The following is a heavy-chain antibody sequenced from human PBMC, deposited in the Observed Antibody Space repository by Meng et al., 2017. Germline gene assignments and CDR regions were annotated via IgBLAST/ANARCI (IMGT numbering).Heavy chain of an antibody. J-gene: IGHJ4*02. CDR1: EGTFSSYA. CDR2: IIPIFGTA. D-gene: IGHD6-13*01. CDR3: ARRLSSSWGPYFDY. Sequence: QGQVVLAGAEVKKPGSSVKVSCNASEGTFSSYAYSWVRQAPGQGLEWMGGIIPIFGTANYAQKFQGRVTITADESTSTAYMELSSLRSEDTAVYYCARRLSSSWGPYFDYGGQGTLVTVSS. V-gene: IGHV1-69*01.